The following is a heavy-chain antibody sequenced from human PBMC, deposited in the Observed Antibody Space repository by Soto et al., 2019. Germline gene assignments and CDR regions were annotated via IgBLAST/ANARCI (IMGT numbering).Heavy chain of an antibody. D-gene: IGHD3-10*01. CDR3: ARSLYGSGAYYYYYGMDV. V-gene: IGHV5-10-1*01. CDR2: IDPSDSYT. Sequence: GESLKISCKGSGYSFTSYWISWVRQMPGKGLEWMGRIDPSDSYTNYSPSFQGHVTISADKSISTAYLQWSSLKAPDIAMYYCARSLYGSGAYYYYYGMDVWGQGTTVTVSS. CDR1: GYSFTSYW. J-gene: IGHJ6*02.